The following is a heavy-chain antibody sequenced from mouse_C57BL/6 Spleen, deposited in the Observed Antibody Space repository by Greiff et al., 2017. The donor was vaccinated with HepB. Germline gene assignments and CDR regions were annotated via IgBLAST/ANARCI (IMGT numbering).Heavy chain of an antibody. J-gene: IGHJ3*01. CDR3: AKPEGSYYDYLAY. V-gene: IGHV2-3*01. D-gene: IGHD2-4*01. Sequence: QVQLKESGPGLVAPSQSLSITCTVSGFSLTSYGVSWVRQPPGKGLEWLGVIWGDGSTNYHSALISRLSISKDNSKSQVFLKLSSLQTDDTATYYCAKPEGSYYDYLAYWGQGTLVTVSA. CDR1: GFSLTSYG. CDR2: IWGDGST.